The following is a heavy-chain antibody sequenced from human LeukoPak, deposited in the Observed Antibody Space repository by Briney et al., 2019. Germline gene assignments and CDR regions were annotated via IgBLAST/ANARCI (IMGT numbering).Heavy chain of an antibody. CDR2: IWYDGTNI. D-gene: IGHD3-22*01. V-gene: IGHV3-33*01. Sequence: RPSLRLSCAPSRLSFSSHGMHWVRQAPGKGLEWVAVIWYDGTNIYYADSVKGRFTISRDNSKNTLYMQMNSLRAEDTALYYCARARNDYDSNGFSFLDYWGQGTLVTVSS. CDR1: RLSFSSHG. CDR3: ARARNDYDSNGFSFLDY. J-gene: IGHJ4*02.